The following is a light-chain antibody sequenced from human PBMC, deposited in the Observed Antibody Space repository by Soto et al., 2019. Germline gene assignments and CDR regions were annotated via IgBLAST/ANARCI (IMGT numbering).Light chain of an antibody. Sequence: DIQMTQSPPSLSASVGDTVTITCRASQSIGTYLDWCQVKPGKAPKVLISGAYTLKDGVPLRMSGSGSGTEFTPTINSLQPEDFATYYCQQNYNLPPWTFGQGTKVDIK. J-gene: IGKJ1*01. CDR2: GAY. CDR1: QSIGTY. CDR3: QQNYNLPPWT. V-gene: IGKV1-39*01.